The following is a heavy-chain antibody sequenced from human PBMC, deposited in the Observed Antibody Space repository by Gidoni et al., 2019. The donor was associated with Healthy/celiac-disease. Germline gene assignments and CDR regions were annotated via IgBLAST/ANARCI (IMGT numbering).Heavy chain of an antibody. Sequence: QVQLQESGPGLVKPSETMSLTCTVSGGAISSYYWSWIRQPPGKGLEWIGYIYYSGSTNYTPSLKSRVTISVDTSKNQFSLKLSSVTAADTAVYYCARARQYDFWSGYYPPFDYWGQGTLVTVSS. J-gene: IGHJ4*02. V-gene: IGHV4-59*01. D-gene: IGHD3-3*01. CDR1: GGAISSYY. CDR2: IYYSGST. CDR3: ARARQYDFWSGYYPPFDY.